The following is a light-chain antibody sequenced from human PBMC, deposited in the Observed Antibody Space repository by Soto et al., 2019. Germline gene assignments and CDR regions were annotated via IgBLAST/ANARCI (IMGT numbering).Light chain of an antibody. CDR3: QQYGSSRFT. J-gene: IGKJ3*01. CDR2: GAS. Sequence: EIVLTQSPGTLSLSPGERATLSCRASQSISSSYLAWYKQKPGQAPRLLVYGASSRATGIQDRFSGSGSGTDFTLTISRLEPEDFAVYYCQQYGSSRFTFGPGTKVDIK. V-gene: IGKV3-20*01. CDR1: QSISSSY.